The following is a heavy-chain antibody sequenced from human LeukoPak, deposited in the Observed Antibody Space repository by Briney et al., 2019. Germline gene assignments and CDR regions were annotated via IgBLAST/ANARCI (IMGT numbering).Heavy chain of an antibody. CDR2: LVSMFGLE. J-gene: IGHJ4*02. Sequence: SVKVSCKASGGTFRNYAINWVRQAPGQGLEWMGGLVSMFGLENYAQKFQDRLTITTDESWGTAHMELSSLRSEDTAVYFCAREYLPPGRSYSGYDYESSHFDYWGRGTLVTVSS. CDR3: AREYLPPGRSYSGYDYESSHFDY. V-gene: IGHV1-69*05. CDR1: GGTFRNYA. D-gene: IGHD5-12*01.